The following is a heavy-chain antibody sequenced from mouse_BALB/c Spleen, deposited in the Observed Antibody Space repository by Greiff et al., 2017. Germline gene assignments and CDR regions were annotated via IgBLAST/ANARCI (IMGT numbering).Heavy chain of an antibody. J-gene: IGHJ3*01. CDR1: GYAFSSYW. CDR3: ARRTTGLAY. CDR2: IYPGDGDT. Sequence: QVHVKQSGAELVRPGSSVKISCKASGYAFSSYWMNWVKQRPGQGLEWIGQIYPGDGDTNYNGKFKGKATLTADKSSSTAYMQLSSLTSEDSAVYFCARRTTGLAYWGQGTLVTVSA. D-gene: IGHD1-1*01. V-gene: IGHV1-80*01.